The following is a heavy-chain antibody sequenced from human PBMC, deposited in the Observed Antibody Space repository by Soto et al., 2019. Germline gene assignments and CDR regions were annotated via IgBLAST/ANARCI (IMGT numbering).Heavy chain of an antibody. J-gene: IGHJ3*02. V-gene: IGHV4-30-2*01. D-gene: IGHD5-12*01. CDR1: GGSISSGGYS. CDR3: ARERLSGYLGYAFDS. Sequence: SETLSLTCAVSGGSISSGGYSWSWIRQPPGKGLEWIGYIYHSGSTYYNPSLKSRVTISVDRSKNQFSLKLSSVTAADTAVYYCARERLSGYLGYAFDSWGQGTMVTVSS. CDR2: IYHSGST.